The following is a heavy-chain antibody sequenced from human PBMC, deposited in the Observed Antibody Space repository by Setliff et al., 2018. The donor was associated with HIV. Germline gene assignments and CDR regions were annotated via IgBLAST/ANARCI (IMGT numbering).Heavy chain of an antibody. Sequence: SETLSLTCAVYGGSFSGYYWSWIRQPPGKGLEWIGEINHSGSTNYNPSLKSRLTISIDTSKTQFSLKLSSLTAADTAVYYCARGRTGHDYWGQGTLVTVSS. CDR1: GGSFSGYY. CDR3: ARGRTGHDY. J-gene: IGHJ4*02. CDR2: INHSGST. V-gene: IGHV4-34*01.